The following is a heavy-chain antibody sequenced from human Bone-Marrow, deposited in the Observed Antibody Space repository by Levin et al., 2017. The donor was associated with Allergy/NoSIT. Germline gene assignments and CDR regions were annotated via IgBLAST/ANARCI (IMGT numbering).Heavy chain of an antibody. D-gene: IGHD6-19*01. J-gene: IGHJ4*02. V-gene: IGHV3-30*18. CDR3: AKEGAGSGWSGIDS. Sequence: PGGSLRLSCAASGFSFSSYAMHWIRQAPGKGLEWVAVVSIDGSREHYADSVKGRFSISRDSSKNKLYLQMNTLRTEDKAIYYCAKEGAGSGWSGIDSWGQGTLVSVSS. CDR2: VSIDGSRE. CDR1: GFSFSSYA.